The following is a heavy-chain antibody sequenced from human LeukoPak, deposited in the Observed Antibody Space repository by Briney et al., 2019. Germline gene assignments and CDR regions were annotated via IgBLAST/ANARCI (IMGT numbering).Heavy chain of an antibody. CDR2: IKSQTDGGTT. D-gene: IGHD2-21*01. Sequence: WIRQPPGKGLEWVGRIKSQTDGGTTDYAAPVKGRFTISRDDSKNTLYLQMNSLKVEDTAVYYCITYEGVNWGQGTLVTVS. V-gene: IGHV3-15*01. J-gene: IGHJ4*02. CDR3: ITYEGVN.